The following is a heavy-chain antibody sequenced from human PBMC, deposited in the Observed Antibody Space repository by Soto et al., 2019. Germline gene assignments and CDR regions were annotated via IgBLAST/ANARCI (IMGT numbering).Heavy chain of an antibody. Sequence: EVQLVESGGGLIQPGGSLRLSCAASGFTVSSNYMSWVRQAPGKGLEWVSVMNSGGSRTFYADSVKGRFTISRDNSKNTMYLQMNSLRAEDTAVYYCAARVRSSGWYADFDYWGQGALVTVSS. D-gene: IGHD6-19*01. CDR1: GFTVSSNY. V-gene: IGHV3-53*01. J-gene: IGHJ4*02. CDR2: MNSGGSRT. CDR3: AARVRSSGWYADFDY.